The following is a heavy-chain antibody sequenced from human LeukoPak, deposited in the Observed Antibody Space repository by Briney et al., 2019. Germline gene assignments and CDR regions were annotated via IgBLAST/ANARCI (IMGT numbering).Heavy chain of an antibody. V-gene: IGHV1-18*01. Sequence: ASVKVSCKASGYTFTSYGISWVRQAPGQGLEWMGWINPNSGGTNYAQKFQGRVTMTEDTSTDTAYMELSSLRSEDTAVYYCATGSRLPTNYYYYYMDVWGKGTTVTVSS. D-gene: IGHD4-11*01. CDR1: GYTFTSYG. CDR2: INPNSGGT. CDR3: ATGSRLPTNYYYYYMDV. J-gene: IGHJ6*03.